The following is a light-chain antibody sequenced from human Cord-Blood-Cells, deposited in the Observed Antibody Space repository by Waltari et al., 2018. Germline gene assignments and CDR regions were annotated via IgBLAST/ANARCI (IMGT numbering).Light chain of an antibody. CDR3: QQRYSTPYT. CDR2: SAS. Sequence: DIQMTQSPSSLSASVGDRVTITCRASQSISSSLNWYQQKPGKAPKLLIYSASSLQSGVPSRFSGSGSETDFTLTISSLQPEDFATYYCQQRYSTPYTFGQETKLEIK. V-gene: IGKV1-39*01. J-gene: IGKJ2*01. CDR1: QSISSS.